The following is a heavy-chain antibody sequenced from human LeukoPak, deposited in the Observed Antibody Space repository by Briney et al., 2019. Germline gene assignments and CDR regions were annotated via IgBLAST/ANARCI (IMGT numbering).Heavy chain of an antibody. Sequence: SETLSLTCTVSGGSIKTYYWSWLRQPQGNGLEWIGYISYSGSTDYNPSLNGRVTISVDTSKNQFSLKLSSVTAADTAVYYCARDGNSYGPDFDYWGQGTLVTVSS. V-gene: IGHV4-59*12. D-gene: IGHD5-18*01. CDR2: ISYSGST. J-gene: IGHJ4*02. CDR3: ARDGNSYGPDFDY. CDR1: GGSIKTYY.